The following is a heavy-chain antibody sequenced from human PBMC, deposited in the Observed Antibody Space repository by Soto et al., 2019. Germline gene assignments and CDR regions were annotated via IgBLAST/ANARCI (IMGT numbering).Heavy chain of an antibody. V-gene: IGHV4-34*01. CDR2: INHSGST. CDR3: ARVKYGDFDY. D-gene: IGHD4-17*01. J-gene: IGHJ4*02. CDR1: GGSFSGYY. Sequence: SETLSLTCGVYGGSFSGYYWSWIRQPPGKGLEWIGEINHSGSTNYNPSLKSRVTISVDTSKNQFSLKLSSVTAADTAVYYCARVKYGDFDYWGQGTLVTVSS.